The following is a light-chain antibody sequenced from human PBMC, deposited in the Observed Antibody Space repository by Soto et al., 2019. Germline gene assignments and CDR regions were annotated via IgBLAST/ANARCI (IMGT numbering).Light chain of an antibody. Sequence: IQMTRSPSSVSVSVGDRVTTTCRASQSISSYLNWYQQKPGKAPKLLIYAASSLQSGVPSRFSGSGSGTDFTLTISSLQPEDFATYYCQQSYSTPWTFGQGTKVDIK. CDR1: QSISSY. CDR3: QQSYSTPWT. J-gene: IGKJ1*01. V-gene: IGKV1-39*01. CDR2: AAS.